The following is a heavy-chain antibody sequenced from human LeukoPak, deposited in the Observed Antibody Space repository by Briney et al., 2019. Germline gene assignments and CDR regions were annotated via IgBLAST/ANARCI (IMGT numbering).Heavy chain of an antibody. CDR3: ARARAYTVKVDY. V-gene: IGHV4-34*01. D-gene: IGHD1-26*01. CDR1: GGSFSGYY. Sequence: SETLSLTCAVYGGSFSGYYWSWIRQPPGKGLEWIGGINHSGSTNYNPSLKSRVTISVDTSKNQFSLKLSSVTAADTAVYYCARARAYTVKVDYWGQGTLVAVSS. CDR2: INHSGST. J-gene: IGHJ4*02.